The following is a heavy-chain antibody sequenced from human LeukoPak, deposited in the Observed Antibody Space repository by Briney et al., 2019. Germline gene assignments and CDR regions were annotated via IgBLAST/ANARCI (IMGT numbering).Heavy chain of an antibody. CDR1: GGSISSSSYY. D-gene: IGHD5-18*01. CDR2: ISYSGST. CDR3: TRLKGGYSYGLYFDY. V-gene: IGHV4-39*01. Sequence: SETLSLTCTVSGGSISSSSYYWGWIRQPPGKGLEWIGSISYSGSTYYNPSLKSRVTISVDTSKNQFSLKLSSVTASDTAVYYRTRLKGGYSYGLYFDYWGQGTLVTVSS. J-gene: IGHJ4*02.